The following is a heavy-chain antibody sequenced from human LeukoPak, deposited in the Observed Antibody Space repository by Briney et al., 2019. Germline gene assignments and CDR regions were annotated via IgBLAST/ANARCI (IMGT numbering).Heavy chain of an antibody. D-gene: IGHD6-13*01. CDR2: IRYDGSNK. J-gene: IGHJ4*02. Sequence: GGSLRLSCAASGFTFSSYGMHWVRQAPGKGLEWVAFIRYDGSNKYYADSVKGRFTISRDNTKSTLYPQMNSLRAEETAVYYCAKHFYKTGQQAVPIGFDLWGQGTLVTVSS. V-gene: IGHV3-30*02. CDR1: GFTFSSYG. CDR3: AKHFYKTGQQAVPIGFDL.